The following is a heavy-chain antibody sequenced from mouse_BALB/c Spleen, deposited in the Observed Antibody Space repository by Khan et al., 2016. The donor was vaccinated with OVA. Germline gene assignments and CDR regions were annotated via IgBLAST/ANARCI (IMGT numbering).Heavy chain of an antibody. D-gene: IGHD2-3*01. CDR1: GFTLSSFG. CDR2: ISSGSNTI. J-gene: IGHJ4*01. CDR3: TRRRIYDGYYGGAMDY. Sequence: EVELVESGGGLVQPGGSRKLSCAASGFTLSSFGMHWVRQAPEKGLEWVAYISSGSNTINYADTVKGRFTIPRDNSQNTLFLQMTSRRSEDTAMYYCTRRRIYDGYYGGAMDYWGQGTSVTVSS. V-gene: IGHV5-17*02.